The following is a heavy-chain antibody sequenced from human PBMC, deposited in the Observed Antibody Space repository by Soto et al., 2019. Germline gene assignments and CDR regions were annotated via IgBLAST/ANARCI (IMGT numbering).Heavy chain of an antibody. D-gene: IGHD5-18*01. V-gene: IGHV3-74*01. Sequence: PGGSLRLSCAASGFTFSSYWMHWVRQAPGKGLVWVSRINPDGSATNYADSVKGRFPISRDNAKNTLYLQMNSLRAEDTAVFYCGRGGSDSPMAPGYWGQGTLVTVSS. CDR2: INPDGSAT. CDR1: GFTFSSYW. CDR3: GRGGSDSPMAPGY. J-gene: IGHJ4*02.